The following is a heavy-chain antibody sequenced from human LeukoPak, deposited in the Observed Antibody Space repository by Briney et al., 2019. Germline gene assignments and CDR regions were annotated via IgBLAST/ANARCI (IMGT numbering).Heavy chain of an antibody. D-gene: IGHD3-22*01. J-gene: IGHJ4*02. Sequence: SETLSPTCTVSGGSISSYYWSWIRQPPGKGLEWIGYIYYSGSTNYNPSLKSRVTISVDTSKNQFSLKLSSVTAADTAVYYCARHSYYYDDGGYFDYWGQGTLVTVSS. CDR2: IYYSGST. CDR3: ARHSYYYDDGGYFDY. V-gene: IGHV4-59*08. CDR1: GGSISSYY.